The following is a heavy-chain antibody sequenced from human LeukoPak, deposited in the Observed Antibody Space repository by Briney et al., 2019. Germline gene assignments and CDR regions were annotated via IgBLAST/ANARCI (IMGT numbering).Heavy chain of an antibody. V-gene: IGHV1-24*01. J-gene: IGHJ3*02. CDR2: FDPEDGET. Sequence: ASVKVSCKVSGYTLTELSMHWVRQAPGKGLEWMGGFDPEDGETIYAQKFQGRVTMTTDTSTSTAYMELRSLRSDDTAVYYCARTTIFGVVTGPDAFDIWGQGTMVTVSS. CDR1: GYTLTELS. CDR3: ARTTIFGVVTGPDAFDI. D-gene: IGHD3-3*01.